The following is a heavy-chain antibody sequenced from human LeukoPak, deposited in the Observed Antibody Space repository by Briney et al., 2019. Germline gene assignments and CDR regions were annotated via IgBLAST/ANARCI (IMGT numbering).Heavy chain of an antibody. CDR2: IYSGGST. J-gene: IGHJ6*02. V-gene: IGHV3-53*01. Sequence: GGSLRLSCAASGFTVSSNYMSWVRQAPGKWLEWVSVIYSGGSTYYADSVKGRFTISRDNSKNTLYLQMNSLRAEDTAVYYCAREVYYYGMDVWGQGTTVTVSS. CDR3: AREVYYYGMDV. CDR1: GFTVSSNY.